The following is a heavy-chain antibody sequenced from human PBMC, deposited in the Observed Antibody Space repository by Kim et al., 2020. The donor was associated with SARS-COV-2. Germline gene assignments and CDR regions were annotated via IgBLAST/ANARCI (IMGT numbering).Heavy chain of an antibody. V-gene: IGHV4-34*01. J-gene: IGHJ4*02. Sequence: SETLSLTCAVYGGSFSGYYWIWIRQPPGKGLEWIGEINHSGSTNYNPSLKSRVTISVDTSKNQFSLKLSSVTAADTAVYYCASLRIPQSASDYWGQGTLVTVSS. CDR2: INHSGST. CDR1: GGSFSGYY. CDR3: ASLRIPQSASDY. D-gene: IGHD2-21*01.